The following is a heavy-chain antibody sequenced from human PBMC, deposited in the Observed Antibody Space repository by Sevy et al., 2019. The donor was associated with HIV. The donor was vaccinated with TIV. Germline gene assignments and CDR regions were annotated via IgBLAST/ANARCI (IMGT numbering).Heavy chain of an antibody. CDR2: IYYSGST. CDR3: ARDDRSDGDYYYYGMDV. CDR1: GGSISSYY. D-gene: IGHD4-17*01. J-gene: IGHJ6*02. V-gene: IGHV4-59*01. Sequence: SETLSLTCTVSGGSISSYYWSWIRQPPGKGLEWIGSIYYSGSTNYNPSLKSRVTISVDTSKNQFSLKLSSVTAADTAVYYCARDDRSDGDYYYYGMDVWGQGTTVTVSS.